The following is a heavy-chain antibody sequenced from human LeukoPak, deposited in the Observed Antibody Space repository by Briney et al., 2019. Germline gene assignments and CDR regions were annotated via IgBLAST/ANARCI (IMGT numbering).Heavy chain of an antibody. J-gene: IGHJ4*02. CDR3: ARGEARLPKTPFDY. Sequence: GASVKVSCEASGGTFSSYAISWVRQAPGQGLEWMGTIIPILGITNYAQKFQGRVTMTRDTSTSTVYMELSSLRSEDTAVYYCARGEARLPKTPFDYWGQGTLVTVSS. CDR2: IIPILGIT. V-gene: IGHV1-69*04. D-gene: IGHD6-25*01. CDR1: GGTFSSYA.